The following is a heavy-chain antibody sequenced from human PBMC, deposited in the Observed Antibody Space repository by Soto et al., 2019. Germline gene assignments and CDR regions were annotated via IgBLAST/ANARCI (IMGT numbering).Heavy chain of an antibody. J-gene: IGHJ4*02. V-gene: IGHV1-8*01. CDR1: GYTFTSYD. Sequence: QVQLVQSGAEVRTPGASVKVSCKASGYTFTSYDINWVRQATRQGPEWMGWMNPDSGNTGYVQKFQGRVTMTRNTAISTAYMELSSLRSEDTAVYYCARSVGGSNVNFDYWGQGTLVTVSS. D-gene: IGHD3-10*01. CDR2: MNPDSGNT. CDR3: ARSVGGSNVNFDY.